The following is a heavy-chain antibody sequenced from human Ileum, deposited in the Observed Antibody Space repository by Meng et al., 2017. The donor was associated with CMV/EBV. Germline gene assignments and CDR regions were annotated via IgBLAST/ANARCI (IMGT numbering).Heavy chain of an antibody. CDR2: IDWDDGK. Sequence: SGPTLVKPTQTLTLTCTFSRFSLSTSGMRVSWIRQSPGKALEWLARIDWDDGKFYSTSLKTRLTISKDTSKNQVVLIMTNVDPEDTGTYYCSRDFGYWGQGTLVTVSS. J-gene: IGHJ4*02. CDR1: RFSLSTSGMR. V-gene: IGHV2-70D*14. CDR3: SRDFGY.